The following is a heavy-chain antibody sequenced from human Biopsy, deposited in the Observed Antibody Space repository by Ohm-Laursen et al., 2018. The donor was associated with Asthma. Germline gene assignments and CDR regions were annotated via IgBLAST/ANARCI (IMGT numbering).Heavy chain of an antibody. Sequence: GALVKVSCKASGFSFDNYFMHWVRQAPGQGLEWMGIINPSGAGTRYAEKFRGRLIVTRDASTRTAFMDLRSLRSDDTAIYFCARARETTNYGDSDFDIWGQGTLITVSS. D-gene: IGHD2-8*01. J-gene: IGHJ4*02. CDR1: GFSFDNYF. CDR2: INPSGAGT. CDR3: ARARETTNYGDSDFDI. V-gene: IGHV1-46*02.